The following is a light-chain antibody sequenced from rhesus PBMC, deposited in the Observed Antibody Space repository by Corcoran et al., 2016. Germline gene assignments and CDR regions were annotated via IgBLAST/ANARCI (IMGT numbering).Light chain of an antibody. J-gene: IGKJ3*01. CDR1: QSLLDSDGYTH. CDR2: LVS. V-gene: IGKV2-78*01. Sequence: DIVMTQTPLSLPVTPGEPASISCRSSQSLLDSDGYTHLHWYLQKPGQSPQLLIYLVSSRASGVPDRFSGSGLGNDFTMKISSVDAEDVGVYYCMQTLQTPFTFGPGTKLDIK. CDR3: MQTLQTPFT.